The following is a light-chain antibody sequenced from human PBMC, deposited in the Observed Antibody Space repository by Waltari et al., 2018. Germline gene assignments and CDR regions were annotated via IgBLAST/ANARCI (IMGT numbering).Light chain of an antibody. Sequence: LTQSPGTLSLSPGERATLSCRASQNIGTYLVWYQPKPGQPPRLLMYAASRRATGVPDRFSGSGSGTDFSLTISRLEPEYFAVYYCQNHERLPATFGQGTRVEIK. CDR3: QNHERLPAT. CDR1: QNIGTY. CDR2: AAS. V-gene: IGKV3-20*01. J-gene: IGKJ1*01.